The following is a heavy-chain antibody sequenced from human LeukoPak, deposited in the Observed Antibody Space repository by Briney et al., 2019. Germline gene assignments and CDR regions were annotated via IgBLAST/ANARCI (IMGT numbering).Heavy chain of an antibody. J-gene: IGHJ5*02. Sequence: QPGGSLRLSCVGSGFTISNYWMHWVRQAPGTGLVSVSRIHPDGSITTYADSVKGRFTISRDNAKNTLYLQMNSLRAEDTAVYFCAPQQSYSPYNWFDPWGQGTLVTVSS. CDR3: APQQSYSPYNWFDP. D-gene: IGHD5-12*01. V-gene: IGHV3-74*03. CDR1: GFTISNYW. CDR2: IHPDGSIT.